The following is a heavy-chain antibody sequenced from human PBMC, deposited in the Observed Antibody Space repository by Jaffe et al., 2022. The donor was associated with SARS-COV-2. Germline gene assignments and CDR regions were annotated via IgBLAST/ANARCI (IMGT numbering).Heavy chain of an antibody. CDR1: GFTFSDYY. CDR3: ARKYYDILTASLATDDAFDI. J-gene: IGHJ3*02. V-gene: IGHV3-11*01. CDR2: IGSSGSSM. D-gene: IGHD3-9*01. Sequence: QVQLVESGGGLVKPGGSLRLSCAASGFTFSDYYMSWIRQAPGKGLEWVSYIGSSGSSMYYADSVKGRFTISRDNAKNSLYLQMNSLRAEDTAVYYCARKYYDILTASLATDDAFDIWGQGTMVIVSS.